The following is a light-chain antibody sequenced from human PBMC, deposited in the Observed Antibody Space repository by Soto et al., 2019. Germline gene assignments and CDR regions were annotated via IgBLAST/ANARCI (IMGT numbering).Light chain of an antibody. CDR3: QRYNSYPLT. V-gene: IGKV1-5*03. J-gene: IGKJ4*01. Sequence: DIQMTQSPSTLSASVGDRVTITCRASQSISSWLAWYQQKPGKAPKLLIYKASSLESGVPSRFSGSGSGTEFTLAISTLQPDDFATYYCQRYNSYPLTFGGGTKVEIK. CDR1: QSISSW. CDR2: KAS.